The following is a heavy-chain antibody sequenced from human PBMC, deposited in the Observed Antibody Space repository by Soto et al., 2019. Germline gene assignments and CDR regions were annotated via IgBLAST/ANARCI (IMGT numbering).Heavy chain of an antibody. CDR2: IYPGGSI. Sequence: QVQLQESGPGLVKPSGTLSLTCAVSDGSISSSNWWNWVRQPPGKGLEWIGEIYPGGSINYNPSLNSRLTISVDKSKNQISLNLTSVTAADTAVYYCASADFDYWGQGTLVTVSS. J-gene: IGHJ4*02. CDR1: DGSISSSNW. V-gene: IGHV4-4*02. CDR3: ASADFDY.